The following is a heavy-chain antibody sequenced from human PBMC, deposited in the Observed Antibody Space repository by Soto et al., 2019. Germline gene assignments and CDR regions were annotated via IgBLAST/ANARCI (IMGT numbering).Heavy chain of an antibody. J-gene: IGHJ3*01. CDR3: ATGPRGDYRSEAFDV. CDR2: IFHSGEA. D-gene: IGHD4-17*01. Sequence: QLQLHNSGSTLVKPSQTLSLTCGVSGASVNSGSHSWSWIRQTPGKGLEWIGFIFHSGEAFYNPSRQSRDTISGDRSNNQFSLSLTSVTAAYTSIYYCATGPRGDYRSEAFDVWGQGTIVTVSS. CDR1: GASVNSGSHS. V-gene: IGHV4-30-2*01.